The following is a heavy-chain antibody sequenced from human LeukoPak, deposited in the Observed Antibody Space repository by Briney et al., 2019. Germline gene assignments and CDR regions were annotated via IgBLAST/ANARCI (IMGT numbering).Heavy chain of an antibody. V-gene: IGHV3-7*01. CDR1: GFTFSSYW. CDR3: ARVDSSSWYAFDY. Sequence: GGSLRLSCAVSGFTFSSYWMSWVRQAQGKGREWVANIKQDGSEKYYVDYVKGRFTISRDNAKNSLYLQMNRLRAEDTAVYYCARVDSSSWYAFDYWGQGTLVTVSS. J-gene: IGHJ4*02. CDR2: IKQDGSEK. D-gene: IGHD6-13*01.